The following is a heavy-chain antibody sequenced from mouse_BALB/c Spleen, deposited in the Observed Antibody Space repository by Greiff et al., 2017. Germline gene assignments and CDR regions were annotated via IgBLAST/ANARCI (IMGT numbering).Heavy chain of an antibody. CDR3: TRDGEPY. Sequence: DVQLQESGGGLVKPGGSLKLSCAASGFTFSSYTMSWVRQTPEKRLEWVATISSGGSYTYYPDSVKGRFTISRDNAKNTLYLQMSSLKSEDTAMYYCTRDGEPYWGQGTLVTVSA. CDR1: GFTFSSYT. V-gene: IGHV5-6-4*01. CDR2: ISSGGSYT. J-gene: IGHJ3*01.